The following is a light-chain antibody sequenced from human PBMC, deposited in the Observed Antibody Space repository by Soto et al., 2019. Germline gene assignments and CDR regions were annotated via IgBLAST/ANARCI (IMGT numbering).Light chain of an antibody. J-gene: IGKJ1*01. CDR2: KAS. CDR1: QSIGTW. CDR3: QHYNSYSEA. V-gene: IGKV1-5*03. Sequence: DIQMTQSPSTLSGSVGDRVTITCRASQSIGTWLALYQQTPVKAPKLLIYKASTLKSGVPSRFSGSGSGTEFTLTISSLQPDDFATYYCQHYNSYSEAFGQGTKVDIK.